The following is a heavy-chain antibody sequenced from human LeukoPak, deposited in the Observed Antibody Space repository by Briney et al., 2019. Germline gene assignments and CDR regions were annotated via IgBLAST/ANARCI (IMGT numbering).Heavy chain of an antibody. V-gene: IGHV1-24*01. J-gene: IGHJ4*02. CDR1: GYTLTELS. CDR2: FDPEDGET. CDR3: ATLRSHCGGEWYSGFDY. D-gene: IGHD2-21*01. Sequence: ASVKVSCKVSGYTLTELSMHWVRQAPGKGLEWMGGFDPEDGETIYAQKFQGRVTMTEDTSTDTAYMELSSLRSEATAVYYFATLRSHCGGEWYSGFDYWGQGTPVTVSS.